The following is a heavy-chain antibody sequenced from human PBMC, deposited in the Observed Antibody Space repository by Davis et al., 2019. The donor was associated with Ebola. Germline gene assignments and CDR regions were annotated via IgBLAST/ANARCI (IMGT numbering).Heavy chain of an antibody. V-gene: IGHV3-23*01. J-gene: IGHJ4*02. D-gene: IGHD4-11*01. CDR2: ITGSGSST. CDR3: AKDSRGSNSIYYIDY. Sequence: GSLRLSCAASGFTFSNYVMNWVRQAPGKGLEWVSGITGSGSSTYYPDSVKGRFTVSRDNSKNILYLVINSLRAEDTAVYFCAKDSRGSNSIYYIDYWGQGSLVTVSS. CDR1: GFTFSNYV.